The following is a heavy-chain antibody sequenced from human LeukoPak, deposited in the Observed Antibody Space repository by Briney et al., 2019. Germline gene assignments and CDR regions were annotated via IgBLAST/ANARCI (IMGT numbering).Heavy chain of an antibody. V-gene: IGHV3-53*01. Sequence: GGSLRLSCAASGFTVSSNYMSWVRQAPGKGLEWVSVIYSGGSTYYADSVKGRFTISRDNSKNTLYLQMNSLRAEDPAGNYFACGSGSYRTPYYFMDVWGAKTTLTVSS. D-gene: IGHD3-10*01. CDR3: ACGSGSYRTPYYFMDV. J-gene: IGHJ6*03. CDR2: IYSGGST. CDR1: GFTVSSNY.